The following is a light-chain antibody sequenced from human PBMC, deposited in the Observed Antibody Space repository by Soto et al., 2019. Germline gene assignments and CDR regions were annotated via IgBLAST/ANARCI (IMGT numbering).Light chain of an antibody. CDR2: DVS. V-gene: IGLV2-11*01. J-gene: IGLJ2*01. Sequence: QSALTQPRSVSGSPGQSVTISCTGTSSDVGGYDYVSWYQQHPGETPKLLLYDVSKRPSGVPDRFSGSKSGDTASLTISGLQAEDEADYYCCSYAGSYTLIFGGGTKLTVL. CDR1: SSDVGGYDY. CDR3: CSYAGSYTLI.